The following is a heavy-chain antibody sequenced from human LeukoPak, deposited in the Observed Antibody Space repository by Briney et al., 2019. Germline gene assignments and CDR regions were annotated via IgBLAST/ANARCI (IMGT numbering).Heavy chain of an antibody. D-gene: IGHD2-2*01. V-gene: IGHV3-30*02. CDR2: IWYDGSHT. CDR3: AKDPLGYCTSSSCRYLDS. Sequence: GGSLRLSCAASGFTFSSYGMHWVRQVPGKGLEWVAFIWYDGSHTYYAESVKGRFTISRDNYKHTLYLQMNSLRAEDTAVFYCAKDPLGYCTSSSCRYLDSWGQGTLVTVSS. J-gene: IGHJ5*01. CDR1: GFTFSSYG.